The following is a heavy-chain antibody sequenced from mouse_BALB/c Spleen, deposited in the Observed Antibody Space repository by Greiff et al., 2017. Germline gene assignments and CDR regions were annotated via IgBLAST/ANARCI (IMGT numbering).Heavy chain of an antibody. V-gene: IGHV2-9*02. J-gene: IGHJ4*01. CDR3: ARDSASSYGAMDY. CDR1: GFSLTSYG. CDR2: IWAGGST. D-gene: IGHD1-1*02. Sequence: VKLVESGPGLVAPSQSLSITCTVSGFSLTSYGVHWVRQPPGKGLEWLGVIWAGGSTNYNSALMSRLSISKDNSKSQVFLKMNSLQTDDTAMYYCARDSASSYGAMDYWGQGTSVTVSS.